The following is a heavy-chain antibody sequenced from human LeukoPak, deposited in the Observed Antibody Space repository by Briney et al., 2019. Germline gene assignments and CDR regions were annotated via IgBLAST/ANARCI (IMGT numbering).Heavy chain of an antibody. V-gene: IGHV3-64D*09. CDR3: VKDPSGNYFYFDY. D-gene: IGHD1-26*01. J-gene: IGHJ4*02. Sequence: GGSLRLSCSASGFTFSSFAMFWVRQAPGKGLECVSGISSDGGRTNYADSVKARFTISRDNSKVTLYLQMTSLRPGDTAIYYCVKDPSGNYFYFDYWGQGTLVTASS. CDR1: GFTFSSFA. CDR2: ISSDGGRT.